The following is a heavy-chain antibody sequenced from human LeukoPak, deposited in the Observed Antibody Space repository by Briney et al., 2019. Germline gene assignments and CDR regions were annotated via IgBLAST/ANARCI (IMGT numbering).Heavy chain of an antibody. CDR1: GFTFSIYG. D-gene: IGHD2-8*01. CDR3: AKDSSPFVLMVYAISDY. J-gene: IGHJ4*02. CDR2: INQDGSEK. V-gene: IGHV3-7*03. Sequence: GGSLRLSCAASGFTFSIYGMSWVRQAPGKGLEWVANINQDGSEKYYVDSVKGRFTISRDNAKNSLYLQMNSLRAEDTAVYYCAKDSSPFVLMVYAISDYWGQGTLVTVSS.